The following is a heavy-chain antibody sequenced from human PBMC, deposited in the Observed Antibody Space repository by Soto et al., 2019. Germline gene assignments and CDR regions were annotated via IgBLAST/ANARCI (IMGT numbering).Heavy chain of an antibody. CDR3: AKDVITMVRLPYGVDV. V-gene: IGHV3-30*18. CDR1: GFTFSSYG. Sequence: PGGSLRLSCAASGFTFSSYGMHWVRQAPGKGLEWVAVISYDGSNKYYADSVKGRFTISRDNSKNTLYLQMNSLRAEDTAVYYCAKDVITMVRLPYGVDVWGQGTTVTVSS. J-gene: IGHJ6*02. D-gene: IGHD3-10*01. CDR2: ISYDGSNK.